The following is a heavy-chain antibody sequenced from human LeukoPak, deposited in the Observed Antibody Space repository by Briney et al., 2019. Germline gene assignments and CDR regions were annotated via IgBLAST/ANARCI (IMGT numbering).Heavy chain of an antibody. CDR3: ARVQRGYGDY. CDR1: GFTFSSYA. V-gene: IGHV3-23*01. CDR2: ISGSGGST. J-gene: IGHJ4*02. Sequence: PGGSLRLSCAASGFTFSSYAMSWVRQAPGKGLEWVSAISGSGGSTYYADSVEGRFTISRDNAKNSLYLQMNSLRAEDTAVYYCARVQRGYGDYLGQGTLVTVSS. D-gene: IGHD5-12*01.